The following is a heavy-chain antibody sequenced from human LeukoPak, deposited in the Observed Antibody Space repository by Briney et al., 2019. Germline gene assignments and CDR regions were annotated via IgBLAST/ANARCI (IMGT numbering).Heavy chain of an antibody. D-gene: IGHD5-18*01. CDR3: ARHGYIYVDY. CDR2: IYYSGST. J-gene: IGHJ4*02. Sequence: SETLSLTCAVSGGSISSSNWWSWIRQPPGKGLEWIGSIYYSGSTYYNPSLKSRVTISVDTSKNQFSLKLSSVTAADTAVYYCARHGYIYVDYWGQGTLVTVSS. V-gene: IGHV4-39*01. CDR1: GGSISSSNW.